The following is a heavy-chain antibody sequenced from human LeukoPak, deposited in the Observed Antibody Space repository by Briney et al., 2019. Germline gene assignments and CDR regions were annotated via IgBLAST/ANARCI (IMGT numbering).Heavy chain of an antibody. CDR3: ARERTVDPYMDV. D-gene: IGHD4-17*01. Sequence: TSETLSLTCSVSGGSIRSYYWSWVRQPPGKGLEWVGDINESGSTNYNASLKRRVAISGDTSKKKFSLKVSRVIAEDAAVYYCARERTVDPYMDVWGKGTPVTVSS. CDR2: INESGST. CDR1: GGSIRSYY. J-gene: IGHJ6*03. V-gene: IGHV4-59*01.